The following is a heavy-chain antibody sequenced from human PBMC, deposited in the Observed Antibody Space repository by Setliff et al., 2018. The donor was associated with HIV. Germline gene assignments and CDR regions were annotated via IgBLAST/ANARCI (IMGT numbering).Heavy chain of an antibody. Sequence: GGSLRLSCAASGFTFSSYAMSWVRQAPGKGLEWVSTISGSGGNTYYADSVKGRFTISRDNSKNTLYLQMNSLRAEDTAVYYCVKDEGIAAAGSDYWGQGTLVTVSS. CDR3: VKDEGIAAAGSDY. D-gene: IGHD6-13*01. CDR1: GFTFSSYA. V-gene: IGHV3-23*01. J-gene: IGHJ4*02. CDR2: ISGSGGNT.